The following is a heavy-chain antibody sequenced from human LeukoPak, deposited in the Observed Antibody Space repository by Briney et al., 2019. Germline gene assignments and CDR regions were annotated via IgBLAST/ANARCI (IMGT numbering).Heavy chain of an antibody. CDR2: TYYRSKWYN. V-gene: IGHV6-1*01. J-gene: IGHJ4*02. D-gene: IGHD3-22*01. CDR3: AREGYYYDSSGYYNLFDY. Sequence: SQTLSLTCAISGDSVPSNSAAWNWIRQSPSRGLEWLGRTYYRSKWYNDYAVSVKSRITINPDTSKNQFSLQLNSVTPEDTAVYYCAREGYYYDSSGYYNLFDYWGQGTLVTVSS. CDR1: GDSVPSNSAA.